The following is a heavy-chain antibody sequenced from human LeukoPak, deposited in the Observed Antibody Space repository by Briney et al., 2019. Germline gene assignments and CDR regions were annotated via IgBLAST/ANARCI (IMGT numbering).Heavy chain of an antibody. Sequence: GGSLRLSCAASGFTFSSYSMNWVRQAPGKGLEWVSSISSSSSYIYYADSVKGRFTISRDNAKNSLYLQMNSLRAEDTAVYYCARSYYYDSSGYLGAFDIWGQGTMVTVSS. D-gene: IGHD3-22*01. J-gene: IGHJ3*02. CDR2: ISSSSSYI. CDR1: GFTFSSYS. CDR3: ARSYYYDSSGYLGAFDI. V-gene: IGHV3-21*01.